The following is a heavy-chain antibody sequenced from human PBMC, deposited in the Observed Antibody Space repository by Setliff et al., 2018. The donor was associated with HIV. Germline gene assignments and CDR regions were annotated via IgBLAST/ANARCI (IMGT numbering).Heavy chain of an antibody. V-gene: IGHV4-38-2*01. J-gene: IGHJ4*02. Sequence: PSETLSLTCAVSGYSIRSGYYWGWIRQSPGKGQEWIGTMFRTGTSYYNPSLTSRVTISQDTSKNQFSLELTSVTAADTAVYYCATVDGTRYLDYWGQGKLVTVSS. CDR3: ATVDGTRYLDY. CDR1: GYSIRSGYY. D-gene: IGHD1-1*01. CDR2: MFRTGTS.